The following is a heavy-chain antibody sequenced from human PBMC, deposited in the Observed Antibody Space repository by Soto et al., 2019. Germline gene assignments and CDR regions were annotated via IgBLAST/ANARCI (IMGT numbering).Heavy chain of an antibody. CDR2: ITSSSSYI. CDR3: ARDAPRYDSGSQHYFDY. V-gene: IGHV3-21*01. CDR1: GFTFTSYS. Sequence: GGSLRLSCAASGFTFTSYSMNWVRQAPGRGLEWVSSITSSSSYIYYADSVKGRFTISRDNAKNSLSLEMISLRAEDTAVYYCARDAPRYDSGSQHYFDYWGQGTLVTVSS. J-gene: IGHJ4*02. D-gene: IGHD3-10*01.